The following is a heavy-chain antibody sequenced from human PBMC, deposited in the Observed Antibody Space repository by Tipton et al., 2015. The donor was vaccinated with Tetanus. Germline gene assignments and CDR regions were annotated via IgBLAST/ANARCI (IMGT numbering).Heavy chain of an antibody. CDR1: GYSFTSYW. J-gene: IGHJ3*02. Sequence: QLVQSGAEVKKPGESLKISCKGSGYSFTSYWIGWVRQMPGKGLEWVGLIYPGDSDTRYSPSSQGQVTISADKSISTAYLQWSSLTAADTAMYYLARQARLAPFRAFDIRGQGNMVTVSS. V-gene: IGHV5-51*01. CDR2: IYPGDSDT. D-gene: IGHD5-12*01. CDR3: ARQARLAPFRAFDI.